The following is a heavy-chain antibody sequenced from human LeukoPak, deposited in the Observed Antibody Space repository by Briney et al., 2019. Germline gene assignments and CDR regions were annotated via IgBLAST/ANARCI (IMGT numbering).Heavy chain of an antibody. D-gene: IGHD3-9*01. V-gene: IGHV1-18*01. CDR1: GYTFTSYG. Sequence: ASVKVSCKASGYTFTSYGISWVRQAPGQGLEWMGWISAYNGNTNYAQKLQGRVTMTTDTSTSTAYMELRSLRSDDTAVYYCARRAYDILTGYSTSKTGEYYFDYWGQGTLVTVSS. J-gene: IGHJ4*02. CDR3: ARRAYDILTGYSTSKTGEYYFDY. CDR2: ISAYNGNT.